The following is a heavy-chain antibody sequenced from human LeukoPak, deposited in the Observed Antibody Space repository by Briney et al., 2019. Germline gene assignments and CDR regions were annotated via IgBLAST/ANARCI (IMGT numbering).Heavy chain of an antibody. Sequence: GGSLRLSCAASGISFSEYWMSWVRQAPGKGLEWVAHTNEAGSDKYYVDSVKGRFTMSRDNAKNSLYLHMNSLRAEDTALYYCVSWFPLRAADPLNHWGQGTLVTVSS. CDR2: TNEAGSDK. CDR3: VSWFPLRAADPLNH. J-gene: IGHJ5*02. CDR1: GISFSEYW. V-gene: IGHV3-7*02. D-gene: IGHD2-8*02.